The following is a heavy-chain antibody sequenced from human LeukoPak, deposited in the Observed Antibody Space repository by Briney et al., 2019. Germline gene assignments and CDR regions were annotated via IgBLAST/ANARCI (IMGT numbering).Heavy chain of an antibody. CDR2: IIPILGIA. CDR1: GGTFSSYA. Sequence: GASVKVSCKASGGTFSSYAISWVRQAPGQGLEWMGRIIPILGIANYAQKFQGRVTITADKSTSTAYMELSSLRSEDTAVYYCARVHGGEHYFDYWGQGTLVTVSS. V-gene: IGHV1-69*04. D-gene: IGHD2-21*01. CDR3: ARVHGGEHYFDY. J-gene: IGHJ4*02.